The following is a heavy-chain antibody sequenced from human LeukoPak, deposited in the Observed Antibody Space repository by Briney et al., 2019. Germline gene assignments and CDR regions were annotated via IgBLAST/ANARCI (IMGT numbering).Heavy chain of an antibody. V-gene: IGHV2-70*11. CDR1: GFSLSTHGMC. CDR2: IDWDDDK. CDR3: ARIRHLNYYDSSGPHDY. D-gene: IGHD3-22*01. Sequence: SGPALVKPRQTLTLTCTFSGFSLSTHGMCVSWIRQPPGKALEWLARIDWDDDKYYNTYLKTRLTISKDTSKNRAVLTMTNMDPMDTATYYCARIRHLNYYDSSGPHDYWGQGTLVTVSS. J-gene: IGHJ4*02.